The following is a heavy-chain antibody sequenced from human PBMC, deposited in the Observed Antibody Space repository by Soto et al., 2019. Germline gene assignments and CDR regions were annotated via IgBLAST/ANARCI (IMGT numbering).Heavy chain of an antibody. CDR2: ISYDGSNK. Sequence: QVQLVESGGGVVQPGRSLRLSCAASGFTFSSYGMHWVRQAPAKGLEWVAVISYDGSNKYYADSVKGRFTISRDNSKNTLYLQMNSLRAEDTAVYYCAGGTVTRYYYYGMDVWGQGTTVTVSS. D-gene: IGHD4-17*01. CDR3: AGGTVTRYYYYGMDV. V-gene: IGHV3-30*03. J-gene: IGHJ6*02. CDR1: GFTFSSYG.